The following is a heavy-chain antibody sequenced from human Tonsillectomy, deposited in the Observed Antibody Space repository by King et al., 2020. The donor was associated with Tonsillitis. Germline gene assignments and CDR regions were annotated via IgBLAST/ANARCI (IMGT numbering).Heavy chain of an antibody. CDR1: GFTFGTYS. D-gene: IGHD3-10*01. CDR2: ISIGGGTI. Sequence: QLVESGGGLVQPGGSLRLSCAASGFTFGTYSMNWVRQAPGKGLEWISYISIGGGTIYYADSVKGRFTISRDNAKNSLYLQMNDLRAEDTALYYCARDGIFRGYYASGSYMDVWGQGTTVTVSS. CDR3: ARDGIFRGYYASGSYMDV. V-gene: IGHV3-48*01. J-gene: IGHJ6*02.